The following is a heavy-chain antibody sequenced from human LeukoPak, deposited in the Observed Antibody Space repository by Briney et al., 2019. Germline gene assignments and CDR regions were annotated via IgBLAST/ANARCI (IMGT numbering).Heavy chain of an antibody. J-gene: IGHJ4*02. V-gene: IGHV4-59*01. CDR1: GGSISSYY. Sequence: SETLSLTCTVSGGSISSYYWSWLRQPPGKGLEWIGYISYTGSTNYNPSLKSRVTISINTSNNQFSLKLSSVTAADTAVYYCATLGLVVPAASFDHWGQGTLVTVSS. CDR2: ISYTGST. CDR3: ATLGLVVPAASFDH. D-gene: IGHD2-2*01.